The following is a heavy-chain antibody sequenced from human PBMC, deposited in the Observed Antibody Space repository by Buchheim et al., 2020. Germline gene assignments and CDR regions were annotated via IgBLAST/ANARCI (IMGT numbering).Heavy chain of an antibody. V-gene: IGHV4-34*01. Sequence: QVQLQQWGAGLLKPSETLSLTCAVYGGSFSGYYWSWIRQPPGKGLEWIGEINHSGSTNYNPSLKGRVTISVDTSKNQFSLKLSSVTAADTAVYYCARVVAEMATPRWYFDLWGRGTL. CDR2: INHSGST. J-gene: IGHJ2*01. CDR1: GGSFSGYY. CDR3: ARVVAEMATPRWYFDL. D-gene: IGHD5-24*01.